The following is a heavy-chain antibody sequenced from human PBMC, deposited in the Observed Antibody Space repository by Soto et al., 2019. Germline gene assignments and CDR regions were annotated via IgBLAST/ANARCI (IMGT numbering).Heavy chain of an antibody. CDR2: ISGSGGST. CDR3: AKARRTEGGVPAATRPLDY. J-gene: IGHJ4*02. Sequence: PGGSLRLSCAASGFTFSSYAMSWVRQAPGKGLEWVSAISGSGGSTYYADSVKGRFNISRDNSKNTLYLQMNSLRAEDTAVYFCAKARRTEGGVPAATRPLDYWGQGTLVTVSS. D-gene: IGHD2-2*01. CDR1: GFTFSSYA. V-gene: IGHV3-23*01.